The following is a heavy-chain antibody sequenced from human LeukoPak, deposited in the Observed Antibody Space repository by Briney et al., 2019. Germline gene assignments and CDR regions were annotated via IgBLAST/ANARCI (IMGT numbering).Heavy chain of an antibody. V-gene: IGHV4-34*01. J-gene: IGHJ4*02. CDR3: ARLPSFDY. Sequence: SETLSLTCAVYGGSFSGYYWSWTRQAPGKGLEWIGEINHSGGTNYNPSLKSRVTISIDTSKNQFSLKLSSVTAADTAVYYCARLPSFDYWGQGTLVTVSS. CDR2: INHSGGT. CDR1: GGSFSGYY.